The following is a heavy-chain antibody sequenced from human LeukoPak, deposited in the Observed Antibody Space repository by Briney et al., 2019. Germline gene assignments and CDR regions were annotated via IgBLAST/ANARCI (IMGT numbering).Heavy chain of an antibody. J-gene: IGHJ5*02. D-gene: IGHD1-26*01. CDR1: GFTFSSYA. CDR3: ARASPSLYRYSGDNRFSWFDT. Sequence: QPGGSLRLSCAASGFTFSSYAMSWVRQAPGKGLEWVSAISGSGNSPYYADSVKGRFTISRDNSKNTLYLQMNSLRVEDTAVYYCARASPSLYRYSGDNRFSWFDTWGQGTRVTVSS. V-gene: IGHV3-23*01. CDR2: ISGSGNSP.